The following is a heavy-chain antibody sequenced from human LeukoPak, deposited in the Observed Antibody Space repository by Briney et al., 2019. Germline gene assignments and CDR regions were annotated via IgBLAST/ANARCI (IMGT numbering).Heavy chain of an antibody. Sequence: KPGGSPRLSCAASGFTFSDYYMSWIRQAPGKGLEWVSYISSSGSTIYYADSVKGRFTISRDNAKNSLYLQMNSLRAEDTAVYYCAREEYDSSGYYSLLYWGQGTLVTVSS. D-gene: IGHD3-22*01. V-gene: IGHV3-11*04. CDR3: AREEYDSSGYYSLLY. CDR1: GFTFSDYY. CDR2: ISSSGSTI. J-gene: IGHJ4*02.